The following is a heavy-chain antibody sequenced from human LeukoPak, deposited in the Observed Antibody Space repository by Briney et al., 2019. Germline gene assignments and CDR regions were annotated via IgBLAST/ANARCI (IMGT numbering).Heavy chain of an antibody. D-gene: IGHD5-18*01. V-gene: IGHV3-53*01. CDR2: IYIDGTT. CDR3: ARNPPVSFGYIPDPGANRH. CDR1: GFIVSHNY. J-gene: IGHJ4*02. Sequence: GGSLRLSCAASGFIVSHNYMTWVRQAPGKGLEWISVIYIDGTTHYADSVKGRFTISRDQANNTLYLQMNTLRDEDTAVYYCARNPPVSFGYIPDPGANRHWGQGTLVTVSS.